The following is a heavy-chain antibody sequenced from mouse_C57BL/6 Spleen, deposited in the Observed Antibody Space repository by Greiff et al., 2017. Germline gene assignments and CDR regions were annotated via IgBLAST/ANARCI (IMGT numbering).Heavy chain of an antibody. CDR3: ARCYGSSYVYYFDY. D-gene: IGHD1-1*01. J-gene: IGHJ2*01. CDR1: GFSLTSYA. V-gene: IGHV2-9-1*01. Sequence: QVQLQQSGPGLVAPSQSLSITCTVSGFSLTSYAISWVRQPPGKGLEWLGVIWTGGGTTYNSALNSRLSISKDNSKSQVFLKMNSLQTDDTARYYCARCYGSSYVYYFDYWGQGTTLTVSS. CDR2: IWTGGGT.